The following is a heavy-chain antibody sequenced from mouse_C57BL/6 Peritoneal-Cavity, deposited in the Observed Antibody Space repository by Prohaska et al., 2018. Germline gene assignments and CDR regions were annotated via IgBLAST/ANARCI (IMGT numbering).Heavy chain of an antibody. CDR3: MRSSGDY. J-gene: IGHJ2*01. CDR1: GFTFSGFW. V-gene: IGHV11-2*01. D-gene: IGHD1-3*01. Sequence: EVQLLETGGGLVQPGGSRGLSCEGSGFTFSGFWMSWVRQTPGKTLEWIGDINSDGSARNYATSIKDRFTIFRDNDKSTLYMQMSNVRSEDTATYFCMRSSGDYWGQGTTLTVSS. CDR2: INSDGSAR.